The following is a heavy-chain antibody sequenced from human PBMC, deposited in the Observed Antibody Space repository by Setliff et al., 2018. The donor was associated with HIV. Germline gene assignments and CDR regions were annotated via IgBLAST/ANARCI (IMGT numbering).Heavy chain of an antibody. D-gene: IGHD3-16*02. CDR1: GVSISAHH. V-gene: IGHV4-59*11. CDR3: ARHKVISKLGGLIEDFFYYGLDA. CDR2: ISDSGTT. J-gene: IGHJ6*02. Sequence: TSETLSLTCSVYGVSISAHHWSWNRQSPGKGLEWIGSISDSGTTTYNPSLKSRVTMSSDTSKNQFSLRVTSVTAADTALYYCARHKVISKLGGLIEDFFYYGLDAWGQGTTVTVSS.